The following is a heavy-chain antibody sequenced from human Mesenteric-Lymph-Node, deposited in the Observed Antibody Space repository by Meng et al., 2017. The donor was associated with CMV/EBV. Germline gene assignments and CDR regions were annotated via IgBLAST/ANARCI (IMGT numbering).Heavy chain of an antibody. J-gene: IGHJ5*02. D-gene: IGHD3-10*01. V-gene: IGHV3-53*01. Sequence: GESLKISCAASGFTVSSNYMTWVRQAPGKGLEWVSVIYSGGSTYYADSVKGRFTISRDNSKNTLYLQMNSLRADDTAVYYCARALVREYNWFAPWGQGTLVTVSS. CDR3: ARALVREYNWFAP. CDR2: IYSGGST. CDR1: GFTVSSNY.